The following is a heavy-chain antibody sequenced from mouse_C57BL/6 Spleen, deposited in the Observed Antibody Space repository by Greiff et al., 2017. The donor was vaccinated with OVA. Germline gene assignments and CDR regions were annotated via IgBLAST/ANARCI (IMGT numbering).Heavy chain of an antibody. CDR3: ARYPGTPDAMDY. CDR2: IYPGDGDT. CDR1: GYAFSSSW. Sequence: LEESGPELVKPGASVKISCKASGYAFSSSWMNWVKQRPGKGLEWIGRIYPGDGDTNYNGKFKGKATLTADKSSSTAYMQLSSLTSEDSAVYFCARYPGTPDAMDYWGQGTSVTVSS. D-gene: IGHD3-3*01. J-gene: IGHJ4*01. V-gene: IGHV1-82*01.